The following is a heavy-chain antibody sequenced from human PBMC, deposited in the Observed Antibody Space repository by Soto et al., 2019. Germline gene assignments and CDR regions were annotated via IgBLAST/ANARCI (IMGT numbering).Heavy chain of an antibody. CDR2: IIPILGIA. J-gene: IGHJ6*02. CDR3: ARDYYYYGSGSYYKAYYYYGMDV. V-gene: IGHV1-69*04. CDR1: GGTFSSYT. D-gene: IGHD3-10*01. Sequence: ASVKVSCKASGGTFSSYTISWVRQAPGQGLEWMGRIIPILGIANYAQKFQGRVTITADKSTSTAYMELSSLRSEDTAVYYCARDYYYYGSGSYYKAYYYYGMDVWGQ.